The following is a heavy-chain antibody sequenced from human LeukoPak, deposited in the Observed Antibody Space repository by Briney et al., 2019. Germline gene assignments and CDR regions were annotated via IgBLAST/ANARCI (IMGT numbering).Heavy chain of an antibody. CDR3: ARRPFTQLLWFGELSGDVSFDY. D-gene: IGHD3-10*01. J-gene: IGHJ4*02. CDR2: MNPNSGNT. Sequence: ASVKVSCKASGYTFTSYDINWVRQATGQGLEWMAWMNPNSGNTGYAQKFQGRVTMTRNTSISTAYMELSSLRSEDTAVYYCARRPFTQLLWFGELSGDVSFDYWGQGTLVTVSS. V-gene: IGHV1-8*01. CDR1: GYTFTSYD.